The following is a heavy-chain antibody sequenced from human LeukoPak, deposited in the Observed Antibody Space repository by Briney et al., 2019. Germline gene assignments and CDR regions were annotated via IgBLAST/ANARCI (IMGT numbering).Heavy chain of an antibody. Sequence: GASVKVPCKAPGYSFTDYFMHWVQQALGKGLEWMGRVDPEDGETIYGEKFQGRVTITADTSTDTAYMELSSLRSEDTAVYYCTTAGKFYYGSGSPSWFDPWGQGTLVTVSS. J-gene: IGHJ5*02. CDR1: GYSFTDYF. CDR3: TTAGKFYYGSGSPSWFDP. D-gene: IGHD3-10*01. V-gene: IGHV1-69-2*01. CDR2: VDPEDGET.